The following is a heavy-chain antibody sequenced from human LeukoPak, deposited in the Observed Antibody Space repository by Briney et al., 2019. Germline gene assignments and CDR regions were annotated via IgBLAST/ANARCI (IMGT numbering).Heavy chain of an antibody. CDR3: ARGLSASYDFNWFDS. CDR1: GGSFSGHY. J-gene: IGHJ5*01. D-gene: IGHD2/OR15-2a*01. V-gene: IGHV4-4*07. CDR2: INTSGTT. Sequence: SETLSLTCTVSGGSFSGHYWSWIRQPAGKGPEWMGRINTSGTTRYDPSLKSRVTMSVDTSKTQFSLKLTSVTAADTAVYYCARGLSASYDFNWFDSWGQGTLVTVSS.